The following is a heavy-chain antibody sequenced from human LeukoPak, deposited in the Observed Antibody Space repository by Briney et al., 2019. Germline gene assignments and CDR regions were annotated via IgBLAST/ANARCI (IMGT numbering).Heavy chain of an antibody. J-gene: IGHJ4*02. CDR2: IYPDDSDT. CDR1: GYTFTGDW. CDR3: ARQAVRAYFDF. D-gene: IGHD4-17*01. Sequence: GESLKISCKASGYTFTGDWIGWVRQMPGKGLEWMGIIYPDDSDTRYSPSFQGQVTISADKSISTAYLQWSSLKASDTAMYYCARQAVRAYFDFWGQGTLVTVSS. V-gene: IGHV5-51*01.